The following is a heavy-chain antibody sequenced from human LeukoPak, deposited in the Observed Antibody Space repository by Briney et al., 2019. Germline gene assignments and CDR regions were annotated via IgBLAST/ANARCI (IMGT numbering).Heavy chain of an antibody. CDR3: AKDATWWLTVYYYYYMDV. V-gene: IGHV3-48*03. D-gene: IGHD2-15*01. Sequence: TGGSLRLSCAASGFPFSAYEMNWVRQAPGKGLEWVSYISTSGSSIYYADSVKGRFTISRDNAKNSLNLQMNSLRAEDTAVYYCAKDATWWLTVYYYYYMDVWGKGTTVTVSS. CDR1: GFPFSAYE. CDR2: ISTSGSSI. J-gene: IGHJ6*03.